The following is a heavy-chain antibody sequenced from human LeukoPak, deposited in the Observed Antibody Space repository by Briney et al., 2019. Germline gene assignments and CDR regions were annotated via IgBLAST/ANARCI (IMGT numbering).Heavy chain of an antibody. CDR2: TSGSGGST. Sequence: GGXLRLSCAASGFTFSSYAMSWVRQAPGKGLEWVSATSGSGGSTYYADSVKGRFTISRDNSKKTLYLQMNSLRAEDTAVYYCAKGALRFLEWFHWGQGTLVTVSS. V-gene: IGHV3-23*01. J-gene: IGHJ4*02. CDR1: GFTFSSYA. CDR3: AKGALRFLEWFH. D-gene: IGHD3-3*01.